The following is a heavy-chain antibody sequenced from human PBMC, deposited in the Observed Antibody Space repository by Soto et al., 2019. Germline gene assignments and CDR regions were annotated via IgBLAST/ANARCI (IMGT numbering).Heavy chain of an antibody. D-gene: IGHD1-26*01. Sequence: QVQLVQSGAEEKKPGASVKVSCKASGYTFTSYAMHWVRQATGQRLEWMGWINAGNGNTKYSQKFQGRVTITRDTYARTAYMELSSMRSEDTAVYYCASGYLCGSYYGMDVWGQGTTVTVSS. V-gene: IGHV1-3*05. CDR2: INAGNGNT. CDR3: ASGYLCGSYYGMDV. CDR1: GYTFTSYA. J-gene: IGHJ6*02.